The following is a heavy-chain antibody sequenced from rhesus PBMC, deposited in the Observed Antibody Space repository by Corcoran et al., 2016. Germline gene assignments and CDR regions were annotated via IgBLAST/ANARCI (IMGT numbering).Heavy chain of an antibody. CDR1: GYTFTSYY. CDR2: INPSNGNT. J-gene: IGHJ4*01. V-gene: IGHV1S9*01. CDR3: TRDAIAAYWFDY. D-gene: IGHD6-31*01. Sequence: QVQLVQSGAEVKKPGASVKLSCKASGYTFTSYYINWVSQPPGQVLEWMGWINPSNGNTGYAQKFQGRVTMTRETSTSTAYMELSSLRSEDTAVYYCTRDAIAAYWFDYWGQGVLVTVSS.